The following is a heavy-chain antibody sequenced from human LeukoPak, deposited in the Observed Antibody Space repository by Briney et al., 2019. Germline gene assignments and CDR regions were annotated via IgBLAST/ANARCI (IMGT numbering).Heavy chain of an antibody. D-gene: IGHD3-22*01. CDR2: TSGGGSST. J-gene: IGHJ4*02. CDR3: AKLDTYYYDASSSYFDY. CDR1: GFTFSSYA. Sequence: GGSLRLSCAASGFTFSSYAMSLVRQAPGKGLEWVSATSGGGSSTYYVDSVKGRFTISRDNSKNTLYLQMNSLRAEDTAVYYCAKLDTYYYDASSSYFDYWGQGTLVTVSS. V-gene: IGHV3-23*01.